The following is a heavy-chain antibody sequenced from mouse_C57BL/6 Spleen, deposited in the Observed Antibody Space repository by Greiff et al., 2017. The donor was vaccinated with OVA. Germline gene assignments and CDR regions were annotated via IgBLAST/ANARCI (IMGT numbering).Heavy chain of an antibody. Sequence: EVQGVESGGDLVKPGGSLKLSCAASGFTFSSYGMSWVRQTPDQRLEWVATISSGGSYTSYPESVKGRFTISRDNAKNTLYLQMSSLKSDDTAMYYCARGEYWFAYWGQGTLVTVSA. D-gene: IGHD5-2*01. CDR1: GFTFSSYG. CDR3: ARGEYWFAY. CDR2: ISSGGSYT. V-gene: IGHV5-6*01. J-gene: IGHJ3*01.